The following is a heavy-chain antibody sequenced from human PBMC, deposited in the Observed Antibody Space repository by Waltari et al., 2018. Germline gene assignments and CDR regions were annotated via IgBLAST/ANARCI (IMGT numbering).Heavy chain of an antibody. J-gene: IGHJ4*02. D-gene: IGHD1-1*01. CDR3: VRGSTGIIFDY. CDR2: INWNGGRT. Sequence: EVQLVESGGGVVGPGGALRLSCAVLGFTLHDYGMTWVRQVPGRGLEWVSGINWNGGRTRYTESVKGRFTISRDNAKNSLYLQMNSLRAEDTALYYCVRGSTGIIFDYWGQGTLVTVSS. CDR1: GFTLHDYG. V-gene: IGHV3-20*04.